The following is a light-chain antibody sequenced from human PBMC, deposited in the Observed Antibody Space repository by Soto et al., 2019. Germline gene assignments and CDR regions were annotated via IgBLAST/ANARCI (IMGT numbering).Light chain of an antibody. V-gene: IGLV2-23*02. J-gene: IGLJ1*01. CDR3: SSYAAITVYV. CDR1: SSDVGTFNL. Sequence: QSVLTQVASVSGSPGQSITISCTGTSSDVGTFNLVSWYQQHPGKAPRLMIYEVIKRPSGVSNRFSGSKSGNTASLTISGLRAGFDADNSCSSYAAITVYVSGPGTVVTV. CDR2: EVI.